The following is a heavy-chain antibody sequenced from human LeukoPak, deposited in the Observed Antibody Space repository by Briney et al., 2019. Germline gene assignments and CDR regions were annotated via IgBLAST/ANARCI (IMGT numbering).Heavy chain of an antibody. J-gene: IGHJ4*02. CDR2: ISYDGSNK. D-gene: IGHD6-19*01. Sequence: GGSLRLSCAASGFTFSSYAMHWVRQAPGKGLEWVAVISYDGSNKYYADSVKGGFTISRDNSKNTLYLQMNSLRAEDTAVYYCARDLSSAFDYWGQGTLVSVSS. CDR1: GFTFSSYA. CDR3: ARDLSSAFDY. V-gene: IGHV3-30*01.